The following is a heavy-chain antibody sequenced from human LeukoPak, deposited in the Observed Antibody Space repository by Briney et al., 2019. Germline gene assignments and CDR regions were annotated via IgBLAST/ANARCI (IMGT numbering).Heavy chain of an antibody. J-gene: IGHJ4*02. CDR2: ISDDGSIT. CDR1: AFTFSRDW. CDR3: VRRYCKYNVYDRHFDY. Sequence: GGSLRLSCAASAFTFSRDWMHWVRQAPGKGLVWVSRISDDGSITTYADSVNGRFTISRDNAKNTVFLQMNSLRAEDTAVYFCVRRYCKYNVYDRHFDYWGQGILVTVSS. V-gene: IGHV3-74*03. D-gene: IGHD5/OR15-5a*01.